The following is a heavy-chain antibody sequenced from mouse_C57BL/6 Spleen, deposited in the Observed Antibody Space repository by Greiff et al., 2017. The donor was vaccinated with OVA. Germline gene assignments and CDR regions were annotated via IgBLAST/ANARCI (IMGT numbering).Heavy chain of an antibody. CDR3: ARLVGAWYFDV. CDR1: GYTFTSYW. J-gene: IGHJ1*03. Sequence: QVHVKQPGAELVKPGASVKLSCKASGYTFTSYWMQWVKQRPGQGLEWIGEIDPSDSYTNYNQKFKGKATLTVDTSSSTAYMQLSSLTSEDSAVYYCARLVGAWYFDVWGTGTTVTVSS. CDR2: IDPSDSYT. V-gene: IGHV1-50*01. D-gene: IGHD1-1*02.